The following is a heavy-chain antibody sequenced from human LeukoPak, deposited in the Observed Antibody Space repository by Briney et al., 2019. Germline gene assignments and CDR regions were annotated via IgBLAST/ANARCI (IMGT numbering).Heavy chain of an antibody. J-gene: IGHJ6*02. CDR2: IIPMSGTV. CDR1: GDTHSNYA. V-gene: IGHV1-69*13. Sequence: EPSVTITFLASGDTHSNYAINWVRQAPGQGLEWMGGIIPMSGTVNFAHKFQGRVSIIADESTGTAFLELSSLRSEDTAVYYCATRYCGGLHYSAIYCCYCEITVWGQGTTVAVSS. CDR3: ATRYCGGLHYSAIYCCYCEITV. D-gene: IGHD2-21*01.